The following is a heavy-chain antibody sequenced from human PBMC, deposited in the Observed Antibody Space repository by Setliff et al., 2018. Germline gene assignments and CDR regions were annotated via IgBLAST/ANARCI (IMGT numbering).Heavy chain of an antibody. V-gene: IGHV1-69*10. CDR2: IIPILGIA. D-gene: IGHD3-22*01. J-gene: IGHJ6*02. Sequence: SVKVSCKASGGTFSSYAISWVRQAPGQGLEWMGGIIPILGIANYAQKFQGRVTITADEATSTAYMELSSLRSEDTAVYYCVRNYDSSGYSKSHLGYYYYGMDVWGQGTTVTVSS. CDR1: GGTFSSYA. CDR3: VRNYDSSGYSKSHLGYYYYGMDV.